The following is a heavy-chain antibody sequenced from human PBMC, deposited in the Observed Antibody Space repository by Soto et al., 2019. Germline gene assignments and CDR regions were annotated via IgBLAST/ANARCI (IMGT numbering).Heavy chain of an antibody. D-gene: IGHD6-19*01. J-gene: IGHJ4*02. V-gene: IGHV1-3*01. CDR1: GYTFTSYA. CDR2: INAGNGNT. CDR3: ARVSGLSVAAF. Sequence: ASVKVSCKASGYTFTSYAMHWVRQAPGQRLEWMGWINAGNGNTKYSQKFQGRVTITRDTSASTAYMELSSLRSEDTAVYFCARVSGLSVAAFWGQGTLVTVSS.